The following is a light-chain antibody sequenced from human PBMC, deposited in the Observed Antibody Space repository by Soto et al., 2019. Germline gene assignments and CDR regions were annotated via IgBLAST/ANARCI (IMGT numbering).Light chain of an antibody. J-gene: IGKJ4*01. V-gene: IGKV3-11*01. CDR1: QSVSSY. CDR2: DAS. CDR3: QQRSNWPT. Sequence: EIVLTQSPATLSLSPGERDTLSCRASQSVSSYLAWYQQKPGQAPRLLIYDASNRATGIPARFSGSGSGTDFTLTISSLEPEDFAFYYCQQRSNWPTCGGRTEVEIK.